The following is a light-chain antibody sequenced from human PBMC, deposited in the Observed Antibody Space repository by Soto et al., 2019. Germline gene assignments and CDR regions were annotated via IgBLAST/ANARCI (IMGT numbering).Light chain of an antibody. CDR3: SSYTSSSTVV. CDR2: EVS. CDR1: SSDVGCYNY. V-gene: IGLV2-14*01. Sequence: QSVLTQPASVSGSPGQSITISCTGTSSDVGCYNYVSWYQQHPGKAPKLMIYEVSNRPSGVSNRFSGSKSGNTASLTISVLQAEDEADYYCSSYTSSSTVVFGGGTKLTVL. J-gene: IGLJ2*01.